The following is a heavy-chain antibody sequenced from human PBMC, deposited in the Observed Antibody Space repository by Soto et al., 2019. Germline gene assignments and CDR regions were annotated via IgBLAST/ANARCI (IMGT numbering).Heavy chain of an antibody. J-gene: IGHJ6*02. CDR1: GFSLSTSGVG. Sequence: KVSGPTLVNPTQTLTLTCTFSGFSLSTSGVGVGWIRQPPGKALEWLALIYWDDDKRYSPSLKSRLTITKDTSKNQVVLTMTNMDPVDTATYYCAHGYDFWSGYSEDYYYYGMDVWGQGTTVTVSS. CDR3: AHGYDFWSGYSEDYYYYGMDV. V-gene: IGHV2-5*02. CDR2: IYWDDDK. D-gene: IGHD3-3*01.